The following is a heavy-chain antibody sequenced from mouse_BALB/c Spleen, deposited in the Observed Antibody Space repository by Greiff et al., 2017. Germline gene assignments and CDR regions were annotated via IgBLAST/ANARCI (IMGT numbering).Heavy chain of an antibody. CDR1: GYTFTSYW. V-gene: IGHV1S22*01. J-gene: IGHJ3*01. Sequence: LQQPGSELVRPGASVKLSCKASGYTFTSYWMHWVKQRPGQGLEWIGNIYPGSGSTNYDEKFKSKATLTVDTSSSTAYMQLSSLTSEDSAVYYCTRSTTVVASPFAYWGQGTLVTVYA. CDR3: TRSTTVVASPFAY. CDR2: IYPGSGST. D-gene: IGHD1-1*01.